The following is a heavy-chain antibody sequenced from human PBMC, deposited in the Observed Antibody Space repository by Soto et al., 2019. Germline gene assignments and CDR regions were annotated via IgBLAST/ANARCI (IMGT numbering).Heavy chain of an antibody. CDR1: GFTFSSYA. D-gene: IGHD3-22*01. J-gene: IGHJ1*01. CDR3: ARDLLVDDSSGYPFQH. V-gene: IGHV3-30-3*01. CDR2: ISYDGSNK. Sequence: PGGSLRLSCAASGFTFSSYAMHCVRQAPGKGLEWVAVISYDGSNKYYADSVKGRFTISRDNSKNTLYLQMNSLRAEDTAVYYCARDLLVDDSSGYPFQHWGQGTLVTVSS.